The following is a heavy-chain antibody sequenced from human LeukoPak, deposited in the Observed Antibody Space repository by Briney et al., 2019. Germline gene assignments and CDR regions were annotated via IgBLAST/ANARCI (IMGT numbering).Heavy chain of an antibody. CDR1: GGSFSGYY. CDR3: VRGLRAARLAS. D-gene: IGHD6-6*01. J-gene: IGHJ5*02. CDR2: MNESGGT. Sequence: SETLSLTCAVSGGSFSGYYWSWIRQPPGKGLEWIGEMNESGGTTYNPSLKSRVTISVDPSKNQFFLKLTSVTAADTAVYYCVRGLRAARLASWGQGTLVTVSS. V-gene: IGHV4-34*01.